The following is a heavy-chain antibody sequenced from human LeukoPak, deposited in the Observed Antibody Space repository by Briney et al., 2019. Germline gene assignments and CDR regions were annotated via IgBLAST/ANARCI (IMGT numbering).Heavy chain of an antibody. J-gene: IGHJ5*01. D-gene: IGHD2-15*01. CDR2: INPSGGST. CDR1: GYTFTSYY. V-gene: IGHV1-46*01. CDR3: ARGSGDSYNWFDP. Sequence: ASVKVSCKASGYTFTSYYIHWVRQAPGQGPEWMGIINPSGGSTSYAQKFQGRVTVTRDTSTSTDYMELSSLRSEDTAVYYCARGSGDSYNWFDPWGQGTLVTVSS.